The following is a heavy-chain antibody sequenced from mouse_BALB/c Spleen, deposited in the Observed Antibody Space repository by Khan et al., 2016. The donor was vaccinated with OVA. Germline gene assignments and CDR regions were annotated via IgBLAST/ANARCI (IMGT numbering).Heavy chain of an antibody. D-gene: IGHD3-1*01. CDR3: AGGGSSGPAWFAY. J-gene: IGHJ3*01. V-gene: IGHV3-6*02. CDR2: IRYDGSN. CDR1: GYSITSGYY. Sequence: EVQLQESGPGLVKPSQSLSLTCSVTGYSITSGYYWNWIRQFPGNKLEWMGYIRYDGSNNYNPSLKNRISITRDTSKNQFFLKLNSVTTEDTATYDCAGGGSSGPAWFAYWGQGTLVTVSA.